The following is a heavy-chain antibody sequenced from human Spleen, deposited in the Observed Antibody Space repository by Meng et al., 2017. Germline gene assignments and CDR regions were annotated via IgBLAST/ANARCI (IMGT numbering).Heavy chain of an antibody. CDR3: ARSPTTVSHPTHFDL. Sequence: GESLKISCKGSGYSFANYWIGWVRQSPGKGLEWMGIIYPGDSDTRYRPPFQGHVTVSADTSISTAYMQWSSLQASDNAMYYCARSPTTVSHPTHFDLWGRGTLVTVSS. CDR2: IYPGDSDT. V-gene: IGHV5-51*01. D-gene: IGHD4-17*01. CDR1: GYSFANYW. J-gene: IGHJ2*01.